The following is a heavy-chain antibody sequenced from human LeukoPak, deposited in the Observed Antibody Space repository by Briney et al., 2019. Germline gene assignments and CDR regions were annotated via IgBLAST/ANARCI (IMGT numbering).Heavy chain of an antibody. J-gene: IGHJ3*02. V-gene: IGHV1-2*06. CDR1: GYTFTGYY. CDR2: INPNSGGT. Sequence: ASVKVSCKASGYTFTGYYMHWVRQAPGQGLEWMGRINPNSGGTNYARKFQGRVTMTRDTSISTAYMELSRLRSDDTAVYYCARWGYCSGGSCYGDLAFDIWGQGTMVTVSS. CDR3: ARWGYCSGGSCYGDLAFDI. D-gene: IGHD2-15*01.